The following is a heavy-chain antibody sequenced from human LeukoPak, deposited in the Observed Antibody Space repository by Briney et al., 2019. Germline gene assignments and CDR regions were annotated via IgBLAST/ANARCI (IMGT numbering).Heavy chain of an antibody. CDR1: GYTFTSYY. V-gene: IGHV1-2*02. D-gene: IGHD3-16*02. Sequence: ASVKVSCKASGYTFTSYYMHWVRQAPGQGLEWMGWINPNSGGTNYAQKFQGRVTITRDTSNSTAYMQLSRLRSDDTAVYYCARYLRNSDADYDYVWGSYRFSQKEYYFVYWGQGNLVTVSS. J-gene: IGHJ4*02. CDR2: INPNSGGT. CDR3: ARYLRNSDADYDYVWGSYRFSQKEYYFVY.